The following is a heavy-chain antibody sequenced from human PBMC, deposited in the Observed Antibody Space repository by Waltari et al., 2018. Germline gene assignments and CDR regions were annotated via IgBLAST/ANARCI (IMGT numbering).Heavy chain of an antibody. Sequence: QVQLQQWGAGLLKPSETLSLTCAVYGGSFSGYYWSWIRPPPGKGLEWIGEINHSGSTNYNPSLKSRVTISVDTSKNQFSLKLSSVTAADTAVYYCARDLAGRYQLPHTKGCWFDPWGQGTLVTVSS. D-gene: IGHD2-2*01. CDR2: INHSGST. J-gene: IGHJ5*02. V-gene: IGHV4-34*01. CDR3: ARDLAGRYQLPHTKGCWFDP. CDR1: GGSFSGYY.